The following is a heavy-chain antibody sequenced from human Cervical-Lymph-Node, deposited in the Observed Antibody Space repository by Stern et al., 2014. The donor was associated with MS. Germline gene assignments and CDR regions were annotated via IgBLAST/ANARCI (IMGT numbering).Heavy chain of an antibody. J-gene: IGHJ6*02. V-gene: IGHV3-21*01. Sequence: EVQLVESGGGLVKPGGSLRLSCEAAGFRFSNYDMNWVRQAPGKGLEWLSVISRTSSYIYYADSVKGRFTVSRDNAKNSLFLQIDSLRVEDTAVYYCARDGYGTNADYYGFDVWGQGTTVTVSS. D-gene: IGHD2-8*01. CDR3: ARDGYGTNADYYGFDV. CDR2: ISRTSSYI. CDR1: GFRFSNYD.